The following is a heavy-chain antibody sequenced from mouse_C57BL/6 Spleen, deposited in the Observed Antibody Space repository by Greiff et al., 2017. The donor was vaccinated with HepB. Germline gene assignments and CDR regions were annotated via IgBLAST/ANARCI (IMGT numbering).Heavy chain of an antibody. D-gene: IGHD1-1*01. CDR1: GYTFTSYW. CDR2: IYPGSGST. V-gene: IGHV1-55*01. CDR3: ARYNYGSSWYFDV. Sequence: VQLQQPGAELVKPGASVKMSCKASGYTFTSYWITWVKQRPGQGLEWIGDIYPGSGSTNYNEKFKSKATLTVDTSSSTAYMQLSSLTSEDSAVYYCARYNYGSSWYFDVWGTGTTVTVSS. J-gene: IGHJ1*03.